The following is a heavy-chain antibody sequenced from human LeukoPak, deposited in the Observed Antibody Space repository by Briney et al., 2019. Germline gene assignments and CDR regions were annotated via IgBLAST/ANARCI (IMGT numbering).Heavy chain of an antibody. Sequence: SQTLSPTCTVSGGSISSGDYYWSWIRQPPGKGLEWIGYIYYSGSTYYNPSLKSRVTISVDMSKNQFSLGLSSVTAADTAVYYCARASDSSGFPFFDYWGQGTLVTVSS. CDR3: ARASDSSGFPFFDY. CDR2: IYYSGST. D-gene: IGHD3-22*01. CDR1: GGSISSGDYY. J-gene: IGHJ4*02. V-gene: IGHV4-30-4*08.